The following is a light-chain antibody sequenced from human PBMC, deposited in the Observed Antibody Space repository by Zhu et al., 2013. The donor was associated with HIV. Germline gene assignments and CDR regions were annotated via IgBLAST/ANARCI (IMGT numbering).Light chain of an antibody. CDR1: SSDVGGYNY. CDR3: SSYTTLTTHVV. V-gene: IGLV2-14*01. Sequence: QSALTQPPSASGSPGQSVTISCSGTSSDVGGYNYVSWYQQHPGKAPKLIIYEVTNRPSGVANRFSGSKSGNTASLTISGLQAEDEADYFCSSYTTLTTHVVFGGGTKLTVL. CDR2: EVT. J-gene: IGLJ2*01.